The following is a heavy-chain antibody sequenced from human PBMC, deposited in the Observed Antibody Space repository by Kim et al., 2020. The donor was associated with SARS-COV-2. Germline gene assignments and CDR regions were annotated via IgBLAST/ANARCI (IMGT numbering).Heavy chain of an antibody. D-gene: IGHD6-13*01. CDR3: AKDIGAGSSWYGRGIYYYYYGMDV. CDR2: ISWNSGSI. Sequence: GRSLRLSCAASGFTFDDYAMHWVRQAPGKGLEWVSGISWNSGSIGYADSVKGRFTISRDNAKNSLYLQMNSLRAEDTALYYCAKDIGAGSSWYGRGIYYYYYGMDVWGQGTTVTVSS. V-gene: IGHV3-9*01. J-gene: IGHJ6*02. CDR1: GFTFDDYA.